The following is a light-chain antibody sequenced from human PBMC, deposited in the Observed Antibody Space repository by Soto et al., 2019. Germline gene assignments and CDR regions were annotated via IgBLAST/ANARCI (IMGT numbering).Light chain of an antibody. J-gene: IGKJ4*01. CDR2: AAS. V-gene: IGKV1-16*01. CDR3: QQYKTYPFT. CDR1: QGISTS. Sequence: DIQMTQSPSSLSASVGDRVTITCRANQGISTSLAWFQQKPGNAPKSLIYAASTLQTGVPSRFSGSGSGTDFIFTISSLQPEELATYYCQQYKTYPFTFGGGTKVEIK.